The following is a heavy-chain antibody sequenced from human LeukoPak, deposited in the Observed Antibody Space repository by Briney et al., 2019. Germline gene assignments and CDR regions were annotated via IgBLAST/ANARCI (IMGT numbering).Heavy chain of an antibody. Sequence: GGSLRLSCAASGFTFSSYAMHWVRQAPGKGLEYVSAISSNGGSTYYANSVMGRFTISRDNSKNTLYLQMGSLRAEDMAVYYCARGAQPYSSSSPVDYWGQGTLVTVSS. CDR1: GFTFSSYA. CDR2: ISSNGGST. V-gene: IGHV3-64*01. CDR3: ARGAQPYSSSSPVDY. D-gene: IGHD6-6*01. J-gene: IGHJ4*02.